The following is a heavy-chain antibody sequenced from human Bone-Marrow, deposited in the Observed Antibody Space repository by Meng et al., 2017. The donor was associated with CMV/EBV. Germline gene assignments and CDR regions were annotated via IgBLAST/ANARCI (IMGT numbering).Heavy chain of an antibody. V-gene: IGHV4-59*01. CDR3: ARDHSSSWYGWYFDL. D-gene: IGHD6-13*01. J-gene: IGHJ2*01. Sequence: GSLRLSCTVSGGSISSYYWSWIRQPPGKGLEWIGYIYYSGSTNYNPSLKSRVTMSVDTSKNQFSLKLSSVTAADTAVYYCARDHSSSWYGWYFDLWGRGTLVTVSS. CDR1: GGSISSYY. CDR2: IYYSGST.